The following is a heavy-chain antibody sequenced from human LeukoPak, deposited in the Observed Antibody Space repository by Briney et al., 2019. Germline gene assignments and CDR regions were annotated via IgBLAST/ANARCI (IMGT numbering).Heavy chain of an antibody. CDR3: AKQGPRLGYCSSTSCYFDY. J-gene: IGHJ4*02. V-gene: IGHV3-23*01. Sequence: PGGSLRLSCAASGFTFSSYAMSWVRQAPGKGLEWVSGISGSGGSTYYADSVKGRFTISRDNSKNTLYLQMNSLRAEDTAVYYCAKQGPRLGYCSSTSCYFDYWGQGTLVTVSS. CDR2: ISGSGGST. D-gene: IGHD2-2*01. CDR1: GFTFSSYA.